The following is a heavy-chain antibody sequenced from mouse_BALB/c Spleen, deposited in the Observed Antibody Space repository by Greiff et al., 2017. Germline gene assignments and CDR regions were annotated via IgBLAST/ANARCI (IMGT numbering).Heavy chain of an antibody. J-gene: IGHJ2*01. CDR2: ISDGGSYT. V-gene: IGHV5-4*02. CDR3: ARGAYDGYPDY. D-gene: IGHD2-3*01. Sequence: EVQRVESGGGLVKPGGSLKLSCAASGFTFSDYYMYWVRQTPEKRLEWVATISDGGSYTYYPDSVKGRFTISRDNAKNNLYLQMSSLKSEDTAMYYCARGAYDGYPDYWGQGTTLTVSS. CDR1: GFTFSDYY.